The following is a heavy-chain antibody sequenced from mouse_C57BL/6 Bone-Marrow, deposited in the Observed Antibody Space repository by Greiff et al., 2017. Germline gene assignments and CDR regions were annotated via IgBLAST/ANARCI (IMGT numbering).Heavy chain of an antibody. D-gene: IGHD2-2*01. V-gene: IGHV10-1*01. CDR1: GFSFNTYA. Sequence: EAGGGLVQPKGSLKLSCAASGFSFNTYAMNWVRQAPGKGLEWVARIRSKSNNYATYYADSVKDRFTISRDDSESMLYLQMNNLKTEDTAMYYCVSMVTTNYAMDYWGQGTSVTVSS. CDR3: VSMVTTNYAMDY. CDR2: IRSKSNNYAT. J-gene: IGHJ4*01.